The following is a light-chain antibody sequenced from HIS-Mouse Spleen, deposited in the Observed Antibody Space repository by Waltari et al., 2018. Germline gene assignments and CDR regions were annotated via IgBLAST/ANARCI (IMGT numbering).Light chain of an antibody. Sequence: QSALTQPASVSGSPGQSITISCTGTSSDVGGYNYLSWYQQHPGKAPKLMIYEVSNRPSGVSNRFSGSKSGNTASLTISGLQAEDEADYYCSSYTSSSPWVFGGGTKLTVL. CDR1: SSDVGGYNY. J-gene: IGLJ3*02. V-gene: IGLV2-14*01. CDR3: SSYTSSSPWV. CDR2: EVS.